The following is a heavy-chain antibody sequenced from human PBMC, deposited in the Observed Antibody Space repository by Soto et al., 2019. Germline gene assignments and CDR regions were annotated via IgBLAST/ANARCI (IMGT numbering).Heavy chain of an antibody. V-gene: IGHV1-69*13. CDR1: GGTFSSFP. Sequence: SVKVSCKASGGTFSSFPIAWVRQAPGQGLEWVGGIIPIFGTTEYAQNFRDRVTIYAGESTSTAYMDLSGLRSEDTAMYYCARSAYFYASGRNPYTRPFDYWGQGTLVTVSS. D-gene: IGHD3-10*01. J-gene: IGHJ4*02. CDR3: ARSAYFYASGRNPYTRPFDY. CDR2: IIPIFGTT.